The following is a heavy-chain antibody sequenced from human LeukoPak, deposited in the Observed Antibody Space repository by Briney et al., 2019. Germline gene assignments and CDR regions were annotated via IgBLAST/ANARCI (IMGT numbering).Heavy chain of an antibody. V-gene: IGHV4-61*02. J-gene: IGHJ6*03. CDR1: GGSINTPNYY. CDR3: ARDGWGSSWYGYYYYYYMDV. CDR2: IYTSGST. D-gene: IGHD6-13*01. Sequence: SETLSLTCTVSGGSINTPNYYWSWIRQPAGKGLEWIGRIYTSGSTNYNPSLKSRVTMSVDTSKNQFSLKLSSVTAADTAVYYCARDGWGSSWYGYYYYYYMDVWGKGTTVTISS.